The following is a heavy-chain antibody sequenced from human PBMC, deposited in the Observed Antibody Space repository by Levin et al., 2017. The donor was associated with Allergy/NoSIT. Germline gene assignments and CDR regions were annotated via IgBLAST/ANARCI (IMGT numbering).Heavy chain of an antibody. CDR2: ISTRGDTI. CDR3: ARVKGSYSIDY. J-gene: IGHJ4*02. CDR1: GFTFSDYY. D-gene: IGHD3-10*01. V-gene: IGHV3-11*01. Sequence: GESLKISCAASGFTFSDYYMSWVRQAPGKGLEWVSYISTRGDTINYADSVKGRFTISRDNAKNSLYLQMDSLRAEDTAVYYCARVKGSYSIDYWGQGTLVTVSS.